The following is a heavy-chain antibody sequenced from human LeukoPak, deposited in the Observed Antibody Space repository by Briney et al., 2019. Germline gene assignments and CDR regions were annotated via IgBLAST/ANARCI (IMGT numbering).Heavy chain of an antibody. CDR1: GASISSGRYY. Sequence: SETLSLTCTVSGASISSGRYYWSWIRQPAGKGLEWIGRIYTSGSTDYNPSLKSRVTISLDTSKNQFSLKVRSVTAADTAVCYCARDSPGIAATDTWGQGSLVTVSS. D-gene: IGHD6-13*01. CDR3: ARDSPGIAATDT. CDR2: IYTSGST. J-gene: IGHJ4*02. V-gene: IGHV4-61*02.